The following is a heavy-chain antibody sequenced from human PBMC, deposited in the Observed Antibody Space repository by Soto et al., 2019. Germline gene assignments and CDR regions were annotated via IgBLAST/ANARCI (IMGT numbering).Heavy chain of an antibody. Sequence: VQSGRLSGAACGFIFINYGMHWIRQAPGKWLEGVALISHDGSNKYYADYLKGRSTISRDNSKNTLYLQMNSLRAEDTAVYDCARDRPVKARSVSLSFWGQGTLVTVST. J-gene: IGHJ4*02. CDR1: GFIFINYG. D-gene: IGHD3-10*01. CDR3: ARDRPVKARSVSLSF. CDR2: ISHDGSNK. V-gene: IGHV3-30*03.